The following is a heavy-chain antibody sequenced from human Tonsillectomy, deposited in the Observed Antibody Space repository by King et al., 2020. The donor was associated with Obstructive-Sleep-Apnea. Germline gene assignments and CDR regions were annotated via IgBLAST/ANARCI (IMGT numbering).Heavy chain of an antibody. D-gene: IGHD3-10*01. CDR1: GGTFSSYG. V-gene: IGHV1-69*10. J-gene: IGHJ6*02. Sequence: QLVQSGAEVKKPGSSVKVSCKASGGTFSSYGIIWVRQDPGQGLELMGGGIPILDSINDAEEFQGRVSITAEKSTRAAYMVLNSRQSEERAVCYWARRLTFGSGSYYKALMDYYGLDVWGQGTTVTVSS. CDR3: ARRLTFGSGSYYKALMDYYGLDV. CDR2: GIPILDSI.